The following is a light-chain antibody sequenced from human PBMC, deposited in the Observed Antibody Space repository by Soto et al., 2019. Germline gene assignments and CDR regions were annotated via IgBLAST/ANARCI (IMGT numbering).Light chain of an antibody. Sequence: EIVLTQSPGTLSLSPGERATLSCRASQSVSSSYLAWYQQKPGQAPRLLIYGASSRATGFPDRFSGSGSGTDFTPTISRLETEDFAVYYCQQYGSSLMYTFGQGTKLEIK. CDR3: QQYGSSLMYT. CDR1: QSVSSSY. CDR2: GAS. V-gene: IGKV3-20*01. J-gene: IGKJ2*01.